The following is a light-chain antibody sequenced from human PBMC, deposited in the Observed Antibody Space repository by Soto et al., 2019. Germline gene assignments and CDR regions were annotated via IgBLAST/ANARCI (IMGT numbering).Light chain of an antibody. Sequence: PGEGATLSCRASQSFSSSSLAWYQQKPGQAPRLLIYGASSRATGIPDRFSGSGSGTDFTLTISRLEPEDFAVYYCQQYGSSPFTFGPGTKVDIK. CDR2: GAS. V-gene: IGKV3-20*01. CDR1: QSFSSSS. J-gene: IGKJ3*01. CDR3: QQYGSSPFT.